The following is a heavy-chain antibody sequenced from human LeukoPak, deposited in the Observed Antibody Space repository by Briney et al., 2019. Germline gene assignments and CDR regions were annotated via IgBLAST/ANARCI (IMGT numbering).Heavy chain of an antibody. CDR1: GFTFSSYS. CDR2: IKQDGNEK. D-gene: IGHD4/OR15-4a*01. V-gene: IGHV3-7*01. Sequence: GGALRLSCAASGFTFSSYSMSGVRQAAGKGLEWVANIKQDGNEKYYADSVKGRFTISRDNGKNSLDLQMNSLRADDTAVYYCARDTLGEGEDANYAVYYFDYWGQGTVVTVSS. J-gene: IGHJ4*02. CDR3: ARDTLGEGEDANYAVYYFDY.